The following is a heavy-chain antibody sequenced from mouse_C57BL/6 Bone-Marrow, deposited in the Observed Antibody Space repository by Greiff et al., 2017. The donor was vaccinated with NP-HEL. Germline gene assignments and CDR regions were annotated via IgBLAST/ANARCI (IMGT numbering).Heavy chain of an antibody. D-gene: IGHD1-1*01. Sequence: QVQLQQPGAELVKPGASVKMSCKASGYTFTSYWITWVKQRPGQGLEWIGDIYPGSGSTNYNEKFKSKATLTVDTSSSTAYMQLSSLTSEDSAVYDGARKGEYYYGSSWYFDVGGTGTTVTVSS. CDR3: ARKGEYYYGSSWYFDV. CDR2: IYPGSGST. CDR1: GYTFTSYW. V-gene: IGHV1-55*01. J-gene: IGHJ1*03.